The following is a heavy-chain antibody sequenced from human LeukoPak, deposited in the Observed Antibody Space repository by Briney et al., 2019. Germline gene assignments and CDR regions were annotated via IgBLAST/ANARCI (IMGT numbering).Heavy chain of an antibody. CDR1: GFTFSSYA. CDR2: ISYDGSNK. J-gene: IGHJ4*02. Sequence: GGSLRLSCVASGFTFSSYAIHWVRQAPGKGLEWVAVISYDGSNKYYADSVKGRFSISRDKSKNTLYLRMNSLRAEDTAVYYCANENGGPDYWGQGTLVTVSS. CDR3: ANENGGPDY. D-gene: IGHD3-10*01. V-gene: IGHV3-30*04.